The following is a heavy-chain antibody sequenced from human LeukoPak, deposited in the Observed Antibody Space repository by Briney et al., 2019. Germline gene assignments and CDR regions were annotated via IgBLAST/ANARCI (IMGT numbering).Heavy chain of an antibody. J-gene: IGHJ4*02. CDR1: GGSISSYY. V-gene: IGHV4-4*07. CDR2: IYTSGST. CDR3: ARAPPYCSSTSCQFDY. Sequence: SETLSLTCTVSGGSISSYYWSWIRQPAGKGLEWIGRIYTSGSTNYNPSLKSRVTMSVDTSKNQFSLKLSSVTAADTAVYYCARAPPYCSSTSCQFDYWGQGTLGTVSS. D-gene: IGHD2-2*01.